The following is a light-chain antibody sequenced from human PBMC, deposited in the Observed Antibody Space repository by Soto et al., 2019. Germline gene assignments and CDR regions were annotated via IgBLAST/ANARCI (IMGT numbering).Light chain of an antibody. CDR2: EVR. J-gene: IGLJ1*01. CDR3: CSYAKGSASYV. Sequence: SALSQPASLSGSPGQSVTISCTGSSSDVGKSNLVSWYQRHPGKAPKLIIYEVRKRPSGISDRFSGSKSGATASLTISGLQAEDEADYYCCSYAKGSASYVFGRGTKLTVL. CDR1: SSDVGKSNL. V-gene: IGLV2-23*02.